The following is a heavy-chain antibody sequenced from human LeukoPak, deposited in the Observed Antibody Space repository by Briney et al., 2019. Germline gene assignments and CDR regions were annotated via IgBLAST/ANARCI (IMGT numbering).Heavy chain of an antibody. CDR3: ARGYYDSSGYYVRDFDY. J-gene: IGHJ4*02. CDR2: ISIYNGNT. CDR1: DDTFTTYG. V-gene: IGHV1-18*01. Sequence: APVKVSCKASDDTFTTYGISWVRQAPGQGLEWMGWISIYNGNTNYAQKLQGRVTMTTDTSTSTAYMELRSLRSDDTAVYYCARGYYDSSGYYVRDFDYWGQGTLVTVSS. D-gene: IGHD3-22*01.